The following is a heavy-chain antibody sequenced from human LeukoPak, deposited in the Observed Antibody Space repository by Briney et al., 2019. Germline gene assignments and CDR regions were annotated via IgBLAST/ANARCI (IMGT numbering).Heavy chain of an antibody. J-gene: IGHJ4*02. Sequence: SETLSLTCTVSGASISSFYWSWIRQPPGKGLEWIGYIYYSGITNYNPSFKSRVTISVDTSKNQFSLKLISVTAADTAVYYCARHNRFYCSGGSCYYDYWGQGTLVTVSS. CDR2: IYYSGIT. CDR3: ARHNRFYCSGGSCYYDY. CDR1: GASISSFY. D-gene: IGHD2-15*01. V-gene: IGHV4-59*08.